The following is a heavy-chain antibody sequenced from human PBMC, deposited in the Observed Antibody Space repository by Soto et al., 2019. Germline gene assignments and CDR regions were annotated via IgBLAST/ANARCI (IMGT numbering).Heavy chain of an antibody. V-gene: IGHV1-2*02. CDR1: GYSFSDYY. CDR3: ARGPRTQLWFPNVY. CDR2: ISPRSGGT. J-gene: IGHJ4*02. D-gene: IGHD5-18*01. Sequence: ASVKVSCKASGYSFSDYYLHWVRQAPGQGLEWMGWISPRSGGTHYAPKFEGRVTLTTDTSISTAFMEVSSLSSDDTAVYYCARGPRTQLWFPNVYWGQGTLVTVS.